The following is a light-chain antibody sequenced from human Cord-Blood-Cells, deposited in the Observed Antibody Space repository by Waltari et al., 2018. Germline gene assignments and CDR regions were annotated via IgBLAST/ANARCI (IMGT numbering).Light chain of an antibody. CDR1: QSTSSY. Sequence: DIQMTQSPSSLSASVGARVTITCRASQSTSSYLNWYQQKPGKAPKLLIYAASRLQSGVPSRCSCSGSGTDFTLAISSLQPEDFATYYCQHSYSTLTFGQGTRLEIK. J-gene: IGKJ5*01. V-gene: IGKV1-39*01. CDR2: AAS. CDR3: QHSYSTLT.